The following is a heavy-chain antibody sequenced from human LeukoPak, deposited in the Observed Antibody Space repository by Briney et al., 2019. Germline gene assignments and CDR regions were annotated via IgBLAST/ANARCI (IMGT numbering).Heavy chain of an antibody. CDR3: AKDFDIVVVPAATDY. Sequence: GGSLRLSCAASGFTFSSYAMSWVRQAPGKGLEWVSAISGSGGSTYYADSVKGRFTISRDNSKNTLYLQMNSLRAEDTAVYYCAKDFDIVVVPAATDYWGQGTLVTVSS. D-gene: IGHD2-2*01. J-gene: IGHJ4*02. CDR2: ISGSGGST. V-gene: IGHV3-23*01. CDR1: GFTFSSYA.